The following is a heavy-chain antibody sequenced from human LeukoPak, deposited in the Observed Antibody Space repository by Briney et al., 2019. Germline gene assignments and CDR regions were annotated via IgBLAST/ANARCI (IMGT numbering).Heavy chain of an antibody. J-gene: IGHJ4*02. Sequence: ASVKVSCKTSGYTFTNYGISWVRQAPGQGLEWMGWISAYNGNTNYAQKLQGRVTMTTDTSTSTAYMELRSLRSDDTAVYYCARDLRYYDFWSGYFPFDYWGQGTLVTVSS. D-gene: IGHD3-3*01. CDR3: ARDLRYYDFWSGYFPFDY. V-gene: IGHV1-18*01. CDR2: ISAYNGNT. CDR1: GYTFTNYG.